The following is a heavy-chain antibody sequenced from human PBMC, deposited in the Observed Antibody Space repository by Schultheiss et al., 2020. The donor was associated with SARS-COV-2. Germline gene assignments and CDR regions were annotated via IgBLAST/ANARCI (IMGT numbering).Heavy chain of an antibody. CDR1: GFTFSSYA. D-gene: IGHD3-22*01. V-gene: IGHV3-30*04. CDR3: ARDSDSSGYSSGDFDY. Sequence: GGSLRLSCAASGFTFSSYAMHWVRQAPGKGLEWVAVISYDGSNKYYADSVKGRFTISRDNSKNTLYLQMNSLRAEETAVYYCARDSDSSGYSSGDFDYWGQGALVTVSS. J-gene: IGHJ4*02. CDR2: ISYDGSNK.